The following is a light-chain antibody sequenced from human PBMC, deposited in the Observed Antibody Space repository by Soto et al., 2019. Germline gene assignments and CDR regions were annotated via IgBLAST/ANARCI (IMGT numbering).Light chain of an antibody. CDR3: ETWDSNTHSYV. CDR1: SGHSSYI. CDR2: LEGSGSY. Sequence: QLVLTQSSSASASLGSSVKLTCTLSSGHSSYIIAWHQQQPGKAPRYLMKLEGSGSYNKGSGVPDRFSGSSSGADRYLTISNLQSEDEADYYRETWDSNTHSYVFGTGTKLTVL. V-gene: IGLV4-60*03. J-gene: IGLJ1*01.